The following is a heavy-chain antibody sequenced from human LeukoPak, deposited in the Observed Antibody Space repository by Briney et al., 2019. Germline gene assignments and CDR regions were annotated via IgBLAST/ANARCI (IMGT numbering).Heavy chain of an antibody. V-gene: IGHV3-48*03. CDR1: GFTFSSYE. J-gene: IGHJ4*02. CDR3: ARTFDS. CDR2: IGNSGSPI. Sequence: GGSLRLSCAASGFTFSSYEMNWVRQAPGKGLGWVSYIGNSGSPIYYADSVKGRFTISRDNAKNSLFLQMSSLRAEDTAVYYCARTFDSWGQGTLVTVSS.